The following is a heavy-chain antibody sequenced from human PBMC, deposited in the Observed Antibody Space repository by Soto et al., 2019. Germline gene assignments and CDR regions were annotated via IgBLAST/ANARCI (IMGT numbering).Heavy chain of an antibody. V-gene: IGHV3-23*01. J-gene: IGHJ4*02. CDR3: AKGGDGYCSRTSCLYFSDY. CDR2: ISGSGDST. Sequence: EVQLLDSGGSLVQPGGSLRLSCAASGFTFSTYAMSWVRQAPGKGLEWVSTISGSGDSTYYSDSVMGRFTISRDNSRNTLYLQMNSLRVEDTAVYYCAKGGDGYCSRTSCLYFSDYWGQGTLVTVSS. CDR1: GFTFSTYA. D-gene: IGHD2-2*01.